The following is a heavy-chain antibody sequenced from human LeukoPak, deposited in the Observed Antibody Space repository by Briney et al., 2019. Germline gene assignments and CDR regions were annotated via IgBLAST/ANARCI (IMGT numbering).Heavy chain of an antibody. Sequence: SVKVSCKASGGTFSSYAISWVRQAPGQGLEWMGRIIPILGIANYAQKFQGRVTITADKSTSTAYMELSSLRSEDTAVYYCARDRSPVTYYYGSGSYWYGMDVWGQGTTVTVSS. CDR1: GGTFSSYA. D-gene: IGHD3-10*01. CDR2: IIPILGIA. J-gene: IGHJ6*02. CDR3: ARDRSPVTYYYGSGSYWYGMDV. V-gene: IGHV1-69*04.